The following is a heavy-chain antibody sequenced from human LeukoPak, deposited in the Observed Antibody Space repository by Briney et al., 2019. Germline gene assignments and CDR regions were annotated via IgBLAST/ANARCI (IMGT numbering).Heavy chain of an antibody. Sequence: SETLSLTCTVSGGSISSSSYYWGWIRQPPGKGLEWIGSIYYSGSTYYNPSLKSRVTISVDTSKNQFPLKLSSVTAADTAVYYCARHVSPDSSGYYYDAFDIWGQGTMVTVSS. D-gene: IGHD3-22*01. V-gene: IGHV4-39*01. J-gene: IGHJ3*02. CDR1: GGSISSSSYY. CDR3: ARHVSPDSSGYYYDAFDI. CDR2: IYYSGST.